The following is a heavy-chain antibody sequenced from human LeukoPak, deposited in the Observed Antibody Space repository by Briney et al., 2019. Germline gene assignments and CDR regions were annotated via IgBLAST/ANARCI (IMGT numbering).Heavy chain of an antibody. D-gene: IGHD4-17*01. CDR2: ISYDGSNK. CDR1: GFTFSSYA. V-gene: IGHV3-30-3*01. Sequence: GGSLRLSCAASGFTFSSYAMHWVRQAPGKGLEWVAVISYDGSNKYYADSVKGRFTISRDNSKNTLYPQMNSLRAEDTAVYYCARDNGDYDYWGQGTLVTVSS. J-gene: IGHJ4*02. CDR3: ARDNGDYDY.